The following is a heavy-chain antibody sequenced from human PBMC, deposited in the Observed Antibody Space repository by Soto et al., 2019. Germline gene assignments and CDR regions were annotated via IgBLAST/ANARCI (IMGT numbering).Heavy chain of an antibody. CDR3: ARAEIVVVPAAHYYYYNMDV. Sequence: SETLSLTCAVYGGSFSGYYWSWIRQPPGKGLEWIGEINHSGSTNYIPSLKSRVTISVDTSKNQFSLNLNSVTAADTAAYYCARAEIVVVPAAHYYYYNMDVWGQGNTVTVSS. CDR2: INHSGST. D-gene: IGHD2-2*01. V-gene: IGHV4-34*01. CDR1: GGSFSGYY. J-gene: IGHJ6*02.